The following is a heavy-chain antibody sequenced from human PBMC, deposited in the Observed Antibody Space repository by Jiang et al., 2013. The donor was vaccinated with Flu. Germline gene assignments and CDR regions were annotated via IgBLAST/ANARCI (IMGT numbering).Heavy chain of an antibody. CDR2: ITGSGGST. CDR1: GLSFRNFA. V-gene: IGHV3-23*01. D-gene: IGHD1-14*01. J-gene: IGHJ6*03. Sequence: CAASGLSFRNFAMSWVRQAPGKGLEWVSGITGSGGSTYYADSVKGRFTISRDNSKNTLYLQMNSLRAEDTAVYYCAKFKNQEVYNYCMDVWGKGTTVTVSS. CDR3: AKFKNQEVYNYCMDV.